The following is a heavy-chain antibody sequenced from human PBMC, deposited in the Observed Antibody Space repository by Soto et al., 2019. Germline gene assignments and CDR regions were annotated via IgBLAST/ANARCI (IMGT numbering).Heavy chain of an antibody. CDR2: ISGSGFKK. CDR1: GFLFENFG. D-gene: IGHD4-17*01. Sequence: GGSLRLSCAASGFLFENFGMSWVRQSPGKGLEWISSISGSGFKKYYADSVKGRFTISRDNSKSTVYLELNNLSAEDTAVYHCAKNQGVELVPLATVDWFDPWGQGSGVTVSS. CDR3: AKNQGVELVPLATVDWFDP. V-gene: IGHV3-23*01. J-gene: IGHJ5*02.